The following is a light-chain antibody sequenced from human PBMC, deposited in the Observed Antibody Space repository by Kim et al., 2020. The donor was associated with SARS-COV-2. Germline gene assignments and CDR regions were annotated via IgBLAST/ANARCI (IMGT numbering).Light chain of an antibody. CDR3: QVWDTGDHREV. Sequence: SYELTQPPSVSVTPGKTARITCGGNNIGSKSVHWYQKKPGQAPVLVIYHDSDRPSGIPERFSGANSGNTATLTISTIEAGDEADYYCQVWDTGDHREVFGGGTQLTVL. CDR2: HDS. CDR1: NIGSKS. V-gene: IGLV3-21*04. J-gene: IGLJ3*02.